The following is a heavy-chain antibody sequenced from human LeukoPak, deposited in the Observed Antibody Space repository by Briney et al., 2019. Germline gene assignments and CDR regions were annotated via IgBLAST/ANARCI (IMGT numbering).Heavy chain of an antibody. CDR2: ISSSGSTI. V-gene: IGHV3-11*01. D-gene: IGHD2-2*03. CDR3: AKAGYCSSTSCSRSPFDY. CDR1: VFTFSDYY. J-gene: IGHJ4*02. Sequence: GGSLILSCAASVFTFSDYYMSWIRQAPGKGLEWVSYISSSGSTIYYADSVKGRFTISRDNAKNSLYLQMNSLRAEDTAVYYCAKAGYCSSTSCSRSPFDYWGQGTLVTVSS.